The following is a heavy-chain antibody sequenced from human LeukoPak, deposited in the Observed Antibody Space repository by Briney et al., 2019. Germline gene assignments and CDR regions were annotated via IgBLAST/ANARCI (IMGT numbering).Heavy chain of an antibody. CDR3: AKTIVGSNVFDI. D-gene: IGHD1-26*01. CDR1: GFTFSSCA. Sequence: GGSLRLSCVASGFTFSSCAMSWVRQAPGKGLEWVANIKEDGREKYYADSVKGRFTISRDNAKNSLYLQMNSLRGEDTAVYYCAKTIVGSNVFDIWGQGTLVTVSS. V-gene: IGHV3-7*01. CDR2: IKEDGREK. J-gene: IGHJ3*02.